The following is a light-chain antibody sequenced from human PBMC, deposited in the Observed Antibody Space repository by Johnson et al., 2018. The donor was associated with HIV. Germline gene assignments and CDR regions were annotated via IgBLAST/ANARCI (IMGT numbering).Light chain of an antibody. J-gene: IGLJ1*01. CDR1: SSNIGNNY. Sequence: QPVLTQPPSVSAAPGQKVTISCSGNSSNIGNNYVSWYQQVPGTAPKLLIYDNNKRPSGIPDRFSGSKSGTSATLGITGLQTGDEADYLCAAWDDKLNGTYVFGTGTKVTVL. V-gene: IGLV1-51*01. CDR3: AAWDDKLNGTYV. CDR2: DNN.